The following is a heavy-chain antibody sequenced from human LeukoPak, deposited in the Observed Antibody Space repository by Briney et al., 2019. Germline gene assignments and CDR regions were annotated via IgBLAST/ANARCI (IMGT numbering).Heavy chain of an antibody. V-gene: IGHV3-43*01. CDR2: TSWDSSST. CDR1: GFTPADFT. J-gene: IGHJ3*01. D-gene: IGHD2-21*01. Sequence: RRSLRPSCVASGFTPADFTTGWVRHRQGKGMEWVSLTSWDSSSTYFTDSVTGRFTISRDNTKNSLYLQMNSLTTEDTAFYYCAKDGRQGAYDVWGQGTLVTVS. CDR3: AKDGRQGAYDV.